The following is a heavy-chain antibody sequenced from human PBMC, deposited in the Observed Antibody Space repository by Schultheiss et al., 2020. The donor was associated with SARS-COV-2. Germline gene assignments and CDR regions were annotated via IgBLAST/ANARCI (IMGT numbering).Heavy chain of an antibody. D-gene: IGHD1-26*01. CDR2: ISGSGDVT. CDR1: GFTFRDYS. Sequence: GESLKISCAASGFTFRDYSMTWVRQAPGKGLQWVSVISGSGDVTFYADSVKGRFTISRDNSKNTLYLQMNSLRAEDTAVYYCARGVGLTRYYFDYWGQGTLVTVSS. CDR3: ARGVGLTRYYFDY. V-gene: IGHV3-23*01. J-gene: IGHJ4*02.